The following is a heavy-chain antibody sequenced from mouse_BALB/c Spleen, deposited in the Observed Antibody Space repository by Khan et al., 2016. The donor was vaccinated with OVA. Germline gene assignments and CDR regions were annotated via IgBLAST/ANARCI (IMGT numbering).Heavy chain of an antibody. D-gene: IGHD1-1*02. CDR3: ARGGYGSLAY. CDR2: INPGSGGT. Sequence: QVQLQQSGVELVRPGTSVMVSCKASGYAFNNYMIEWLKQRPGQGLEWTGVINPGSGGTTYNETLKGKATLTADKSSNTAYMQLSSLTSDDSAVYFCARGGYGSLAYWGQGTLVTVSA. J-gene: IGHJ3*01. CDR1: GYAFNNYM. V-gene: IGHV1-54*01.